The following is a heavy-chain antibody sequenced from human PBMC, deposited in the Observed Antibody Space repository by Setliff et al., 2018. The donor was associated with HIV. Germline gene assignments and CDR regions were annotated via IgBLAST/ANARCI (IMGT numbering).Heavy chain of an antibody. V-gene: IGHV4-38-2*02. CDR3: AREVGHRSGYYRGSFDY. Sequence: SETLSLTCAVSGYSISSGYYWGWIRQPPGKGLEWIGSIYHSGSTYYNPSLKSRVTISVDTSKNQFSLKLTSVTAADTAVYYCAREVGHRSGYYRGSFDYWGQGTLVTVSS. D-gene: IGHD6-19*01. J-gene: IGHJ4*02. CDR2: IYHSGST. CDR1: GYSISSGYY.